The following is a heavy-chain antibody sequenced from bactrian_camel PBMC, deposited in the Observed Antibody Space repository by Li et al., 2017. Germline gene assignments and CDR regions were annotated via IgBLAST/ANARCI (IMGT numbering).Heavy chain of an antibody. J-gene: IGHJ4*01. V-gene: IGHV3S10*01. D-gene: IGHD2*01. CDR1: GFTLSSNA. CDR3: VRDCSGGYCWDY. Sequence: VQLVESGGGLVQPGRSLRLSCAASGFTLSSNAMSWVRQAPGKGLERVSSIASDGSTYYADSVKGRFTMSRDNAKSTLYLQMNSLKPEDTFVYYCVRDCSGGYCWDYWGQGTQVTVS. CDR2: IASDGST.